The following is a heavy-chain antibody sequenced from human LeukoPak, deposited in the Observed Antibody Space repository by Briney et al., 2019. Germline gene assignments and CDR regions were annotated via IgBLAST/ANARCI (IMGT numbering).Heavy chain of an antibody. J-gene: IGHJ4*02. Sequence: ASETLSLTCSVSGGSIYRSSYFWGWVRQPPGKGLEWIGSIYSGGRTYYSSSFQSRVTISVDTSNNQFSLILSSVTAADTALYYCARDGSGYYDTSGYRNWGQGTLVTVSS. CDR2: IYSGGRT. CDR3: ARDGSGYYDTSGYRN. V-gene: IGHV4-39*02. CDR1: GGSIYRSSYF. D-gene: IGHD3-22*01.